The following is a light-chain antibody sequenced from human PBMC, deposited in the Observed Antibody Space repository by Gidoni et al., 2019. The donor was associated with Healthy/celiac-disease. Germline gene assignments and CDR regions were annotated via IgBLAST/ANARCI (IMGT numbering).Light chain of an antibody. CDR3: QQYDSYSHT. CDR2: KAS. CDR1: HSISSW. Sequence: DIQMTQSPSTLSASVGDRVTITCRASHSISSWLAWYQQKPGKAPKLLIYKASSLESGVPSRFSGSGSGTEFTLTISSLQPDDFATYYCQQYDSYSHTFGQGTKLEI. J-gene: IGKJ2*01. V-gene: IGKV1-5*03.